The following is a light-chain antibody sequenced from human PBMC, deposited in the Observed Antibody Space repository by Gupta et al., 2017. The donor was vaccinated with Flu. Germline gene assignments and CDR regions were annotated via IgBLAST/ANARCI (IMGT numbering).Light chain of an antibody. CDR1: QTVYRY. Sequence: DIHMTQSPSSLSASVGDRVLLTCLARQTVYRYLNWYQQEPGKAPRLLIYGASGLHKGVPSRFSGVGSGTDFSLIISRLQPEDFVTYFCQQSYRTPTFGQGTKVEMK. J-gene: IGKJ1*01. CDR3: QQSYRTPT. CDR2: GAS. V-gene: IGKV1-39*01.